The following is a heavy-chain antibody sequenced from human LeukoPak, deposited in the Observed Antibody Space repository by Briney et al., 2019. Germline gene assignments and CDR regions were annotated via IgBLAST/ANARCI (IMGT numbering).Heavy chain of an antibody. J-gene: IGHJ4*02. CDR3: SREDSSGYPDY. CDR2: ISSSSRYK. V-gene: IGHV3-21*01. CDR1: GGTFNTYS. Sequence: GGSLRLSCAASGGTFNTYSMKWVRQAPGKGLEWVSSISSSSRYKYYADSVKGRFTISRDNAKNSLYLQMNSLRAEDTALYYCSREDSSGYPDYWGQGTLVTVSS. D-gene: IGHD3-22*01.